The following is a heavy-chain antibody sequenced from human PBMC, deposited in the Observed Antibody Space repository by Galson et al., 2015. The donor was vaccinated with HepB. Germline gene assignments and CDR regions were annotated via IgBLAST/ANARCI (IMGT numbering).Heavy chain of an antibody. CDR1: GFTFSSYG. Sequence: SLRLSCAASGFTFSSYGMHWVRQAPGKGLEWVAVISYDGSNKYYADSVKGRFTISRDNSKNTLYLQMNSLRAEDTAVYYCAKDTTYYYDSSGPRFQHWGQGTLVTVSS. D-gene: IGHD3-22*01. CDR2: ISYDGSNK. CDR3: AKDTTYYYDSSGPRFQH. J-gene: IGHJ1*01. V-gene: IGHV3-30*18.